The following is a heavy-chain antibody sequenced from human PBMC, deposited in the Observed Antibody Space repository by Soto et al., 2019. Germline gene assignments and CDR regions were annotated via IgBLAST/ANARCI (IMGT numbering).Heavy chain of an antibody. D-gene: IGHD5-18*01. V-gene: IGHV1-69*06. CDR1: GGTFSSYA. CDR2: IIPIFGTA. CDR3: ARDRSRIQLWLPYYYYGMDV. J-gene: IGHJ6*02. Sequence: SGKVSCKASGGTFSSYAISWVRQAPGQGLEWMGGIIPIFGTANYAQKFQGRVTITADKSTSTAYMELSSLRSEDTAVYYCARDRSRIQLWLPYYYYGMDVWGQGTTVTVSS.